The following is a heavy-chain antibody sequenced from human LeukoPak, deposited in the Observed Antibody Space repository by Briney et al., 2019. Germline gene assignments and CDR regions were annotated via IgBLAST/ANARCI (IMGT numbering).Heavy chain of an antibody. V-gene: IGHV1-2*02. J-gene: IGHJ4*02. CDR3: AREDNWNYDY. Sequence: ASLKVSSKASGYTFNRYYMHWVRQAPGHGLEWMGWLNPNSGVTKYAQKFQGRVTMTRDTSISTAYMELSSLRSDDTAVYYCAREDNWNYDYWGQGTLVTVSS. CDR1: GYTFNRYY. CDR2: LNPNSGVT. D-gene: IGHD1-7*01.